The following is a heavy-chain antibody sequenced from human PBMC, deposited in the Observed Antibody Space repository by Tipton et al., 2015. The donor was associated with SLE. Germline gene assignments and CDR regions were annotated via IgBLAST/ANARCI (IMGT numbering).Heavy chain of an antibody. Sequence: SLRLSCAASGFTFSSYAMSWVRQAPGKGLEWVSAISGSGGSTHYADSVKGRFTISRDNSKNTLYLQMNSLRAEDTAVYYCARSNYQAGIAAPPGYFDYWGQGTLVTVSS. D-gene: IGHD6-13*01. CDR2: ISGSGGST. CDR1: GFTFSSYA. CDR3: ARSNYQAGIAAPPGYFDY. V-gene: IGHV3-23*01. J-gene: IGHJ4*02.